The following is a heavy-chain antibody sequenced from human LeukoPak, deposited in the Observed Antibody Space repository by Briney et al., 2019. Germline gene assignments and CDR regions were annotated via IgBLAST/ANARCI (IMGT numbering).Heavy chain of an antibody. Sequence: SQTLSLTCATFGDSVTSISVAWNWIRQSPSRGLEWLGRTYYRSKWYNNYAISVKSRITINPDTSKNQFSLQLNSVTPEDTAVYYCTRECELWAPVAYRDHWGQGPPVTVSS. D-gene: IGHD1-1*01. J-gene: IGHJ1*01. CDR1: GDSVTSISVA. V-gene: IGHV6-1*01. CDR2: TYYRSKWYN. CDR3: TRECELWAPVAYRDH.